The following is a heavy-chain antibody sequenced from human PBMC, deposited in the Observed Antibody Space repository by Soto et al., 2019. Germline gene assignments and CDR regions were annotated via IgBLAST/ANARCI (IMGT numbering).Heavy chain of an antibody. CDR2: INAGNGNT. Sequence: ASVKVSCKASGYTFTSYAMHWVRQAPGQRLEWMGWINAGNGNTKYSQKFQGRVTITRDTSASTAYMELSSLRSEDTAVYYCAREPIRGAARSPFDYWGQGTLVTVSS. CDR1: GYTFTSYA. V-gene: IGHV1-3*01. D-gene: IGHD6-6*01. J-gene: IGHJ4*02. CDR3: AREPIRGAARSPFDY.